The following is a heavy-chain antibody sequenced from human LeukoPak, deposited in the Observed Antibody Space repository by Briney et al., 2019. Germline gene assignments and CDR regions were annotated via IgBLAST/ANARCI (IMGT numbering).Heavy chain of an antibody. D-gene: IGHD3-3*01. CDR1: GGSFSGYY. J-gene: IGHJ4*02. CDR3: ARGFAPGLRFLEWYPPYFDY. V-gene: IGHV4-34*01. CDR2: INHSGST. Sequence: SETLSLTCAVYGGSFSGYYWSRIRQPPGKGLEWIGEINHSGSTNYNPSLKSRVTISVDTSKNQFSLKLSSVTAADTAVYYCARGFAPGLRFLEWYPPYFDYWGQGTLVTVSS.